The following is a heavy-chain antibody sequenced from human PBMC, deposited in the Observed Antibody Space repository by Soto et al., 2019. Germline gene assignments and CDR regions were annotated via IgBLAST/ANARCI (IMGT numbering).Heavy chain of an antibody. CDR2: TRNKANSYTT. CDR1: GFTFSDHY. D-gene: IGHD6-19*01. CDR3: ARDRVAVAGYYGMDV. V-gene: IGHV3-72*01. Sequence: EVQLVESGGGLVQPGGSLRLSCAASGFTFSDHYMDWVRQAPGKGLEWVGRTRNKANSYTTEYAASVKGRFTISRDDSKNSLYLQMNSLKTEDPAVYYCARDRVAVAGYYGMDVWGQGTTVTVSS. J-gene: IGHJ6*02.